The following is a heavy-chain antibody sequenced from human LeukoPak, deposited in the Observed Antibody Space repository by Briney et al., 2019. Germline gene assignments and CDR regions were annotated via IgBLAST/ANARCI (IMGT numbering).Heavy chain of an antibody. CDR3: ARTRYYYGSRSYGAPYYFDY. J-gene: IGHJ4*02. CDR1: GGSISSNSYY. CDR2: IYYSGST. V-gene: IGHV4-39*01. D-gene: IGHD3-10*01. Sequence: SETLSLTCTVSGGSISSNSYYWGWIRQPPGKGLGWIGSIYYSGSTCYNPSLKNRLTISVDTSKNQFSLKLSSVTAADTAVYYCARTRYYYGSRSYGAPYYFDYWGQGTLVTVSS.